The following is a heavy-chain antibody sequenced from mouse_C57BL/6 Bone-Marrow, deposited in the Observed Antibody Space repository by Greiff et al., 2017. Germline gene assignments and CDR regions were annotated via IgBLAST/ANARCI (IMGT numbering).Heavy chain of an antibody. Sequence: EVMLVESGGDLVKPGGSLKLSCAASGFTFSSYGMSWVRQSPDKRLEWVATISSGGSYTYYPDSVKGRFTISRDNAKNTLYLQMSRLKSEDTAMYYCARYAYGSSYIYYFDFWCQGTTLPVSA. CDR3: ARYAYGSSYIYYFDF. J-gene: IGHJ2*01. V-gene: IGHV5-6*01. D-gene: IGHD1-1*01. CDR1: GFTFSSYG. CDR2: ISSGGSYT.